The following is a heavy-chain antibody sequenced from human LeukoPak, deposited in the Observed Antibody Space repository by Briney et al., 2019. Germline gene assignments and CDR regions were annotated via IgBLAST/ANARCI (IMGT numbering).Heavy chain of an antibody. CDR2: ISYDGNNK. Sequence: TGGSLRLSCAASGFTFSNYAMHWVRQAPGQGLEWVAVISYDGNNKYYADSVKGRFTISRDNSKNTLYLQMNSLRLEDTAVYYCARAHNSGWSYFDYWGQGTLVTVSS. D-gene: IGHD6-19*01. CDR3: ARAHNSGWSYFDY. CDR1: GFTFSNYA. V-gene: IGHV3-30-3*01. J-gene: IGHJ4*02.